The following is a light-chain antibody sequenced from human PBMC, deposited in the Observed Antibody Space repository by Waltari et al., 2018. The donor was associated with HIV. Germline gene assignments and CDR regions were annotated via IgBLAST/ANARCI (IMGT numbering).Light chain of an antibody. V-gene: IGLV1-47*01. J-gene: IGLJ2*01. Sequence: QSVLTQPPSASGTPGQSVTISCSGTSSNIGTNTVYWYQQFPGTAPKLLIYRNNKHPSGVPDRFSGSKSGTSAALDISGLRSDDEAEYYCAAWDDTLTVVFGGGTKLTVL. CDR3: AAWDDTLTVV. CDR1: SSNIGTNT. CDR2: RNN.